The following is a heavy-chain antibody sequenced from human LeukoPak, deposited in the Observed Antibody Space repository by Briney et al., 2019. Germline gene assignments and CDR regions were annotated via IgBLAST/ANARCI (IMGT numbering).Heavy chain of an antibody. CDR3: ASLGGYNSGDAFDI. J-gene: IGHJ3*02. CDR2: IIPILGIA. D-gene: IGHD5-24*01. V-gene: IGHV1-69*04. CDR1: GGTFSSYA. Sequence: GASVKVSCKASGGTFSSYAISWVRQAPGQGLEWMGRIIPILGIANYAQKFQGRVTITADKSTSTAYMELSSLRSEDTAVYYCASLGGYNSGDAFDIWGQGTMVTVSS.